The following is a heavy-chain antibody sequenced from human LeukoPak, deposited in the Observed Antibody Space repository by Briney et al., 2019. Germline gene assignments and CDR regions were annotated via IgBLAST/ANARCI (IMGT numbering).Heavy chain of an antibody. Sequence: GGSLRLSCAASGFTFVSYAMNWVRQAPGKGLEWVAVIWYDGSNKYYADFVKGRFTISRDNSKNTLYLQMNSLRAEDTAVYYCARDLEDWGQGTLVTVSS. J-gene: IGHJ4*02. V-gene: IGHV3-33*08. CDR2: IWYDGSNK. CDR3: ARDLED. CDR1: GFTFVSYA.